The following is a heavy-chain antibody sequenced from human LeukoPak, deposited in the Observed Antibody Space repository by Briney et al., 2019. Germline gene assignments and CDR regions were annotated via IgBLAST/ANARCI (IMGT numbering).Heavy chain of an antibody. D-gene: IGHD1-26*01. V-gene: IGHV3-23*01. J-gene: IGHJ4*02. Sequence: GGSLRLSCAASGFTFSSYAMSWVRQAPGKGLEWVSAISGSDGSTYYADSVKGRFTISRDNSKNTLDLQMNSLRAEDTAIYYCAKKGATTGDFDYWGQGTLVTVSS. CDR3: AKKGATTGDFDY. CDR1: GFTFSSYA. CDR2: ISGSDGST.